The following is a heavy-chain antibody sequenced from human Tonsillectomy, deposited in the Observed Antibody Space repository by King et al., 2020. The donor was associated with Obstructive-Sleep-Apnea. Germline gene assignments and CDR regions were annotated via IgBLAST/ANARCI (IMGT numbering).Heavy chain of an antibody. V-gene: IGHV3-7*01. CDR1: GFTFIDHW. D-gene: IGHD3-16*02. J-gene: IGHJ4*02. Sequence: VQLVESGGGLVQSGGSLRLSCAASGFTFIDHWMTWVRQAPGKGLEWGANIKQDGSEKYYVDSVKGRFTISRDNADNSLSLQMDSLRAEDTAVYYCAKGSYRHDYWGQGTLVTVSS. CDR2: IKQDGSEK. CDR3: AKGSYRHDY.